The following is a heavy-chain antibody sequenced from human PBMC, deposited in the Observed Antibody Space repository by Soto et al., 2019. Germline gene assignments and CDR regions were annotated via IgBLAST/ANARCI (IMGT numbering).Heavy chain of an antibody. Sequence: LXLSCAASGFTFSCSAMHWVRQASWKGLEWVGRIRSKANSYATAYAASVKGRFTISRDDSKNTAYLQMNSLKTEDTAVYYCTRRKDGPGDYYYYYGMDVWGQGTTVTVSS. CDR2: IRSKANSYAT. D-gene: IGHD2-15*01. J-gene: IGHJ6*02. CDR1: GFTFSCSA. CDR3: TRRKDGPGDYYYYYGMDV. V-gene: IGHV3-73*01.